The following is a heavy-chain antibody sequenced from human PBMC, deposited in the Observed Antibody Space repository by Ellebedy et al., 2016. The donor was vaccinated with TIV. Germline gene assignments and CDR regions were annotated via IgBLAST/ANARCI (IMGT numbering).Heavy chain of an antibody. D-gene: IGHD5-18*01. CDR1: RYTFTAYY. J-gene: IGHJ4*02. CDR2: INPNSGDT. CDR3: ARDPLSGYSYGGGFYFDH. V-gene: IGHV1-2*02. Sequence: AASVKVSCKASRYTFTAYYIHWVRQAPGQGLQWMGWINPNSGDTQFAENLQGRVTMTRDTSTSTAYLDLSGLRSDDTAVYYCARDPLSGYSYGGGFYFDHWGQGTLVTVSP.